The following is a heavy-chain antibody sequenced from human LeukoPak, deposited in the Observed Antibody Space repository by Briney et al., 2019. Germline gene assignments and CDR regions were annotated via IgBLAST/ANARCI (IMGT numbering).Heavy chain of an antibody. CDR2: IWYDGSNK. V-gene: IGHV3-33*01. CDR1: GFTFSSYG. J-gene: IGHJ4*02. CDR3: AREAGWYSGYDWRYFDY. Sequence: GGSLRLSCAASGFTFSSYGMHWVRQAPGKGLEWVEVIWYDGSNKYYADSVKGRFTISRDNSKNTLYLQMNSLRAEDTAVYYCAREAGWYSGYDWRYFDYWGQGTLVTVSS. D-gene: IGHD5-12*01.